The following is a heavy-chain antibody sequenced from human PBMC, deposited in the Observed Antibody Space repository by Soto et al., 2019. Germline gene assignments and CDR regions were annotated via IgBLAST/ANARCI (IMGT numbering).Heavy chain of an antibody. V-gene: IGHV4-31*02. CDR1: GNIIGGGYC. Sequence: GNIIGGGYCCSSKRKHPGKGLEWIGYIYYSGSTYYNPSLKSRVTISVDRSKNQFSLKLSSVTAADTAVYYCAREMTTVTTLDYWGQGTLVTVSS. CDR2: IYYSGST. CDR3: AREMTTVTTLDY. J-gene: IGHJ4*02. D-gene: IGHD4-4*01.